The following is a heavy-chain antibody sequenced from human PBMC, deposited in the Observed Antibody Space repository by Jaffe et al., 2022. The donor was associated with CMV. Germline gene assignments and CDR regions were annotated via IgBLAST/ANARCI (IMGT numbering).Heavy chain of an antibody. CDR1: GFTFSDFW. J-gene: IGHJ3*01. V-gene: IGHV3-7*03. CDR2: INQDAKEK. CDR3: VRDPGWGAFDL. Sequence: EVQLVESGGALVQPGGSLTLSCVASGFTFSDFWMGWVRQAPGKGLEWVADINQDAKEKFYVDSVRGRFTISRDNTRSSLWLPMTRLSVEDTAVYYCVRDPGWGAFDLWGQGTVVTVSS. D-gene: IGHD3-16*01.